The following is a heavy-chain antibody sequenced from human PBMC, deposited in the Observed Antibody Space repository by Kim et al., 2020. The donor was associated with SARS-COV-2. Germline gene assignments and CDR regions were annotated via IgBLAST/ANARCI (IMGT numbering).Heavy chain of an antibody. CDR3: AKALGVYGDYQGFDY. CDR2: ISGGGGSK. V-gene: IGHV3-23*01. Sequence: GGSLRLSCAASGFTFSSYAMSWVRQAPGKGLEWVSAISGGGGSKYYADSVKGRFTISRDNSKNTLYLQMNSLRAEDTAVYYCAKALGVYGDYQGFDYWGQGTLVTVSS. D-gene: IGHD4-17*01. CDR1: GFTFSSYA. J-gene: IGHJ4*02.